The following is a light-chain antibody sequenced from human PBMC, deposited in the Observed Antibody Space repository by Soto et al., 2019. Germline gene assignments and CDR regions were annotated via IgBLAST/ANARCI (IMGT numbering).Light chain of an antibody. CDR3: CSYAGSSTFVV. J-gene: IGLJ2*01. V-gene: IGLV2-23*03. Sequence: QSVLTQPASVSGSPGQSITISCAGTSSDVGSSNFVSWYQQHPGKAPKLMIYEGNKRPSGVSNRFSGSKSGNTASLTISGLQAADEADYYCCSYAGSSTFVVFGGGTKLTVL. CDR2: EGN. CDR1: SSDVGSSNF.